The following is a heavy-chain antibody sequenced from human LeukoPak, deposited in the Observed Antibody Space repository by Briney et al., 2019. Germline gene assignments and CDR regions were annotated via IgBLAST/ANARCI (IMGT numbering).Heavy chain of an antibody. CDR1: GYSISSGYY. J-gene: IGHJ6*03. D-gene: IGHD6-6*01. CDR2: IYHSGST. Sequence: SETLSLTCAVPGYSISSGYYWGWIRQPPGKGLEWIGSIYHSGSTYYNPSLKSRVTISVDTSKNQFSLKLSSVTAADTAVYYCARSQLVPNYYMDVWGKGTTVTVSS. V-gene: IGHV4-38-2*01. CDR3: ARSQLVPNYYMDV.